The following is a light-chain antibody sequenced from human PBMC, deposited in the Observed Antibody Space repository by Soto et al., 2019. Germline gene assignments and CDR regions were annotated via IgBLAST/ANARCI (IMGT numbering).Light chain of an antibody. CDR2: DAS. Sequence: EIGLRQSPATLSLSPGERATLSCRASQSVSTYLAWYQQKPGQAPRLLIYDASNRATGIPARFSGSGSGTDFTLTISSLEPEDFAVYYCQQYNNWPPWTFGQGTKVDIK. J-gene: IGKJ1*01. V-gene: IGKV3-11*01. CDR1: QSVSTY. CDR3: QQYNNWPPWT.